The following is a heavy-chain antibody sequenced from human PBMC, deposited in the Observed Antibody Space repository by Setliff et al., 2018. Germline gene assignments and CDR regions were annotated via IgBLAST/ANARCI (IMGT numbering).Heavy chain of an antibody. CDR1: GFLYSNNA. D-gene: IGHD2-15*01. CDR2: ISYDGTIT. CDR3: ASSSGGNYEAYFDY. V-gene: IGHV3-30*04. J-gene: IGHJ4*02. Sequence: GGSLRLSCAASGFLYSNNAFHWVRQTPGRGLEWVAVISYDGTITHYVDSVKGRFSISRDNSQNTLYLQMNSLSPEDTALYYCASSSGGNYEAYFDYWGQGTLVTVSS.